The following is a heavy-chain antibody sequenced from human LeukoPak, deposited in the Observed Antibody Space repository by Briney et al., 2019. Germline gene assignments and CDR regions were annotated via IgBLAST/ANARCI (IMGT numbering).Heavy chain of an antibody. V-gene: IGHV1-69*13. CDR2: IMPISGIA. D-gene: IGHD6-13*01. Sequence: SVKVSCKASGDTFSNYGLSWVRQAPGQGLEWMGRIMPISGIANYAQKFQGRVTITADESTSTAYMELSSLRSEDTAVYYCARDKAAVYFDYWGQGTLVTVSS. CDR1: GDTFSNYG. CDR3: ARDKAAVYFDY. J-gene: IGHJ4*02.